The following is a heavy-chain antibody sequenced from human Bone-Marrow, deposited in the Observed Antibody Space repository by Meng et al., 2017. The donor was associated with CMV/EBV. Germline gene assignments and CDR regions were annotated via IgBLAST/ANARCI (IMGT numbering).Heavy chain of an antibody. CDR3: ATMGAKTNWFDP. D-gene: IGHD4/OR15-4a*01. CDR1: GGTCSRYA. CDR2: INPSCGTG. Sequence: CEASGGTCSRYAISWVRRATGQGVEWMGGINPSCGTGNYAQKFQGRVTITTDESTSTAYMELSSLRSEDTAVYYCATMGAKTNWFDPWGQGTLVTVSS. J-gene: IGHJ5*02. V-gene: IGHV1-69*05.